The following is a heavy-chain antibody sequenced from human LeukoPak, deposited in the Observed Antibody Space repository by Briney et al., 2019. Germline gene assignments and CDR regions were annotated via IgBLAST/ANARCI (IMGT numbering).Heavy chain of an antibody. V-gene: IGHV1-8*01. CDR1: GYTFTSYD. Sequence: GASVKVSCKASGYTFTSYDINWVRQATGQGLEWMGWMNPNSGNTGYAQKFQGRVTMTRNTSISTAYMELSSLRSEDTAVYYCTRARRAARPPFYYYYYMDVWGKGNTVTVSS. CDR2: MNPNSGNT. J-gene: IGHJ6*03. D-gene: IGHD6-6*01. CDR3: TRARRAARPPFYYYYYMDV.